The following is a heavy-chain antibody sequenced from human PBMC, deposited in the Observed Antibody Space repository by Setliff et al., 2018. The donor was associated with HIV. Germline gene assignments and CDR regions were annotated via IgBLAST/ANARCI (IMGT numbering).Heavy chain of an antibody. D-gene: IGHD5-18*01. V-gene: IGHV3-7*01. CDR3: ARDWPGYTAMVH. CDR2: ISFDGSEK. CDR1: GFAFSDFS. Sequence: QPGGSLRLSCVASGFAFSDFSMFWARQAPGKGLEWVAVISFDGSEKYYVDSVKGRFTISRDNAKNSLYLQIHSLRVEDTAVYYCARDWPGYTAMVHWGRGTRVTVSS. J-gene: IGHJ4*02.